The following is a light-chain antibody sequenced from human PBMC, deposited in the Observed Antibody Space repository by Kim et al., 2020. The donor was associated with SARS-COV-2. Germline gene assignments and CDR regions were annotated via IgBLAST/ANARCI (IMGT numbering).Light chain of an antibody. CDR1: QRVISN. CDR2: GAS. CDR3: QQYNKCSPWT. V-gene: IGKV3-15*01. J-gene: IGKJ1*01. Sequence: SPGESTTPPASASQRVISNLAGYHQQTGQPPTLLIYGASTRATAIPARFCGSWCGTAFTLPTSSLQSDDFVVYYCQQYNKCSPWTFGEGTKVDIK.